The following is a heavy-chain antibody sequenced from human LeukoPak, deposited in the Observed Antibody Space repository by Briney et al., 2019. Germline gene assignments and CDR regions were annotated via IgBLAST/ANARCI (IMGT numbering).Heavy chain of an antibody. J-gene: IGHJ6*03. D-gene: IGHD6-13*01. CDR2: ISYDGSNK. CDR1: GFTFSSYA. V-gene: IGHV3-30*01. Sequence: PGRSLRLSCAASGFTFSSYAMHWVRQAPGKGLEGVAVISYDGSNKYYADSVKGRFTISRDNSKNTLYLQMNSLRAEDTAVYYCARAPSRFREYYYYYYMDVWGKGTTVTVSS. CDR3: ARAPSRFREYYYYYYMDV.